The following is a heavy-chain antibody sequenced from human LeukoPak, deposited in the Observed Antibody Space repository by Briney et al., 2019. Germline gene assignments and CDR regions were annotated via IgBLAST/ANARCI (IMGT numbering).Heavy chain of an antibody. V-gene: IGHV5-51*01. Sequence: GESLKISCKGSGYSFTSYWIGWVRQMPGKGLEWMGIIYPGDSDTRYSPSFQGQVTISADKSISTAYLQWSSLKASDTAMYYCARDSPWSDYGSWATLDYWGQGTLVTVSS. CDR3: ARDSPWSDYGSWATLDY. CDR2: IYPGDSDT. CDR1: GYSFTSYW. J-gene: IGHJ4*02. D-gene: IGHD3-10*01.